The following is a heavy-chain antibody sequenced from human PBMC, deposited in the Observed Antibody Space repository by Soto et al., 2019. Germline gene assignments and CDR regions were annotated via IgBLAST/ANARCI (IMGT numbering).Heavy chain of an antibody. Sequence: SLRISCTSSGFTFKSFGMTWVRQAPGKGLEWVAVISYDGSNKYYADSVKGRFTISRDNSKNTLYLQMNSLRAEDTAVYYCARDWYYYDSSGSLDYWGQGTLVTVSS. CDR3: ARDWYYYDSSGSLDY. V-gene: IGHV3-30*03. CDR1: GFTFKSFG. D-gene: IGHD3-22*01. J-gene: IGHJ4*02. CDR2: ISYDGSNK.